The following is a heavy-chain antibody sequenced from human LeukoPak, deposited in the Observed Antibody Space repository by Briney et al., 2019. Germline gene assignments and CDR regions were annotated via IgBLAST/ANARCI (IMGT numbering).Heavy chain of an antibody. Sequence: SETLSLTCTVSGGCISSYYWSWIRQPPGRGLEWIGYIYYSGSTNYNPSLKSRVTISVDTSMNQLSLKLSSVTAADTAVYYCARGGWYLDYWGQGTLVTVSS. V-gene: IGHV4-59*01. CDR3: ARGGWYLDY. D-gene: IGHD6-19*01. J-gene: IGHJ4*02. CDR1: GGCISSYY. CDR2: IYYSGST.